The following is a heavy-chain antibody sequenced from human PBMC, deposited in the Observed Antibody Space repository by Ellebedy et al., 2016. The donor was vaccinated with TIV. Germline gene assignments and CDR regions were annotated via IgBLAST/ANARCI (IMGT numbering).Heavy chain of an antibody. Sequence: AASVTVSCKASGYTFTNNAMHWVRQAPGQSLEWMGWINGGNDNTKYSQMLQGRVTITRDTSASTVYMELSSLRSEDTAVYYCARDRDWALDYWGQGTLVTVSS. CDR2: INGGNDNT. V-gene: IGHV1-3*01. J-gene: IGHJ4*02. D-gene: IGHD3-9*01. CDR3: ARDRDWALDY. CDR1: GYTFTNNA.